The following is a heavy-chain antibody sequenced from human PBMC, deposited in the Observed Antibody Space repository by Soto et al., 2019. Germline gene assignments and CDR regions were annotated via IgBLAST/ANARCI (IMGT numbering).Heavy chain of an antibody. J-gene: IGHJ2*01. CDR3: ARVEVAGPNWYFEL. Sequence: QVQLVESGGGVVQPGRSLRLSCAASGFTFSSYAMHWVRQAPGKGLEWVAVISYDGSNKYYADSVKGRFTISRDNSKNTLYLQMNSLRAEDTAVYYCARVEVAGPNWYFELWGRGTLVTVSS. V-gene: IGHV3-30-3*01. CDR2: ISYDGSNK. CDR1: GFTFSSYA. D-gene: IGHD6-13*01.